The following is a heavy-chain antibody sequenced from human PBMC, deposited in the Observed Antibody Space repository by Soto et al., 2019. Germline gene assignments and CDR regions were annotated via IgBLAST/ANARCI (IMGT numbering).Heavy chain of an antibody. Sequence: CCAASGFTFSDYGLHWVRQAPGKGLEWVAVIAFDGINTYYTDSVKGRFTISKDDSRNTLFLDMNSLRTEDTAVYYCARPSTSGRTAYYYGMDVWGQGTTVTVSS. V-gene: IGHV3-30*03. CDR3: ARPSTSGRTAYYYGMDV. CDR2: IAFDGINT. J-gene: IGHJ6*02. D-gene: IGHD6-19*01. CDR1: GFTFSDYG.